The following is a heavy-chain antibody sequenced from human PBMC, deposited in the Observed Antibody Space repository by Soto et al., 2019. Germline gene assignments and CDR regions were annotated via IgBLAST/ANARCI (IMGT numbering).Heavy chain of an antibody. Sequence: GGSLRLSCVASGFAFSTTTMNWVRQAPGKGLEWVSSISGSSSYIFYADSVKGRFTISRDNAKNSLYLQMNSLRAEDTAVYYCARVSAEGRCSTTSCYPFDYWGQGTLVTVSS. CDR2: ISGSSSYI. CDR1: GFAFSTTT. V-gene: IGHV3-21*01. D-gene: IGHD2-2*01. CDR3: ARVSAEGRCSTTSCYPFDY. J-gene: IGHJ4*02.